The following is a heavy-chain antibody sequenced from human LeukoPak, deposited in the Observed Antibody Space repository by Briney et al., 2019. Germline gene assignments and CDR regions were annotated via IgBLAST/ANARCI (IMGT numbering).Heavy chain of an antibody. Sequence: SGTLSLTCTVSGGSISSGGYYWSWIRQHPRKGLEWIGYIYYSGSTYYNPSLKSRVSLSLDTSKNHFSLNLSSVTAADTAVYYCARDPGSWYRHFDYWGQGTLVTVSS. J-gene: IGHJ4*02. CDR1: GGSISSGGYY. CDR3: ARDPGSWYRHFDY. D-gene: IGHD6-13*01. V-gene: IGHV4-31*03. CDR2: IYYSGST.